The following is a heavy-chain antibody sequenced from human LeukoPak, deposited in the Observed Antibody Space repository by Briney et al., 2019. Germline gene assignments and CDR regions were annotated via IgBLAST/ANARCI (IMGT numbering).Heavy chain of an antibody. V-gene: IGHV4-59*01. Sequence: SETLSLTCTVSDDSITIYYWSWIRQPPGKGLEWIGYIDHTGITNYNPSLNSRVTISRDTSKNHFSLKLSSVTAADTAVYYCAGTYRYNYYYYMDVWGKGTTVTISS. CDR3: AGTYRYNYYYYMDV. D-gene: IGHD1-1*01. CDR2: IDHTGIT. CDR1: DDSITIYY. J-gene: IGHJ6*03.